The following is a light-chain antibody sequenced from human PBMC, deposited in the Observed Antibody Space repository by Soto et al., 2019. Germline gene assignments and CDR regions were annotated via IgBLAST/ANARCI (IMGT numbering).Light chain of an antibody. J-gene: IGLJ3*02. CDR3: ATWDDSLNGWV. CDR2: NIN. Sequence: QLVLTQPPSASGTPGQRVTISCSGSTSNIGSNVVNWYQQLPGTAPKLLIYNINQRPSGVPDRFSGSKSGTSASLAISGLQSDDEADYYCATWDDSLNGWVFGGGTQLTVL. CDR1: TSNIGSNV. V-gene: IGLV1-44*01.